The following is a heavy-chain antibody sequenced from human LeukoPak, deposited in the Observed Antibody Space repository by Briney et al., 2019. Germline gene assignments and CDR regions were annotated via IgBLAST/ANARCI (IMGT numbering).Heavy chain of an antibody. CDR2: IYYSGST. V-gene: IGHV4-59*01. J-gene: IGHJ5*02. D-gene: IGHD3-10*01. Sequence: SETLSLTCTVSGGSISGYYWSWIRQPLGKGLEWIGYIYYSGSTNYNPSLKSRLTISVDMSNNQFSLRLSSATAADTAVYYCASEVRRGVIRSWFDPWGQGTLVTVSS. CDR3: ASEVRRGVIRSWFDP. CDR1: GGSISGYY.